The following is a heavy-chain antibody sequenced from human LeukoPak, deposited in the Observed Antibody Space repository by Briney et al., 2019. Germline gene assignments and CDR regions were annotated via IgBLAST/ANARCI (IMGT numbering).Heavy chain of an antibody. CDR1: GFTFSSYA. V-gene: IGHV3-23*01. J-gene: IGHJ4*02. CDR2: ISGSGGST. Sequence: GGSLRLSCAASGFTFSSYAMSWVRQAPGKGLEWVSAISGSGGSTYYADSVKGRFTISRDKSKNTLYLQMNSLRAEDTAVYYCEKDRWALLCYFDYWGQGTLVTVSS. CDR3: EKDRWALLCYFDY. D-gene: IGHD1-26*01.